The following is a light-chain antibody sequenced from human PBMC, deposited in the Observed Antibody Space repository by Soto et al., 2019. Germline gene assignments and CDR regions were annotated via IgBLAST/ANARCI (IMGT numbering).Light chain of an antibody. CDR2: EDN. CDR3: QSYDSSTVV. V-gene: IGLV6-57*04. J-gene: IGLJ2*01. CDR1: SGNIASNY. Sequence: NFMLTQPHSVSESPGKTVTISCTRSSGNIASNYVQWYQQRPGSAPTTVIYEDNQRPSGVPDRFSGSIDSSSNSASLTISGLKTEDEADYYCQSYDSSTVVFGGGTQLTVL.